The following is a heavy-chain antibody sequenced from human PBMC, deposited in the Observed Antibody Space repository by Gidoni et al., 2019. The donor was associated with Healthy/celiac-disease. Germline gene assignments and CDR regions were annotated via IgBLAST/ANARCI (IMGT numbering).Heavy chain of an antibody. D-gene: IGHD2-15*01. Sequence: QVQLQQWGAGLLKPSETLSLTCAVYGGSFSGYYWSWIRQPPGKGLEWIGEINHSGSTNYNPSLKSRVTISVDTSKNQFSLKLSSVTAADTAVYYCASWVYCSGGSCYTGAFDIWGQGTMVTVSS. CDR1: GGSFSGYY. CDR3: ASWVYCSGGSCYTGAFDI. J-gene: IGHJ3*02. CDR2: INHSGST. V-gene: IGHV4-34*01.